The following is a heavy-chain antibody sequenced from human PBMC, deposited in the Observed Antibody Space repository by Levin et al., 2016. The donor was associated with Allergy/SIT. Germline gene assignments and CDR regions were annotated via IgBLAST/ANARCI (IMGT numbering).Heavy chain of an antibody. Sequence: GGSLRLSCAASGFTFGTFVMSWVRQAPGKGLDWISAMTGTSGDTYYADSVKGRFTISRDNSKNTLYLQMNSLRAEDTAVYYCARDRVVVTAIPDYWGQGTLVTVSS. CDR3: ARDRVVVTAIPDY. D-gene: IGHD2-21*02. CDR2: MTGTSGDT. CDR1: GFTFGTFV. J-gene: IGHJ4*02. V-gene: IGHV3-23*01.